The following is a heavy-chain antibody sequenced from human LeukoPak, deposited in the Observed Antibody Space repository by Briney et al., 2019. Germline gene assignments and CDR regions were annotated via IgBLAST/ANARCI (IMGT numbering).Heavy chain of an antibody. D-gene: IGHD3-10*01. CDR1: GFIVNENH. Sequence: GGSLRLSCEGSGFIVNENHVNWVRQAPGKGLEWVSGISKISGCRLYSDSVKGRFTISRDNAKNSLHLEMTNLRAEDTAVYYCAAAYGSGSDYGLDVWGQGTTVIVSS. V-gene: IGHV3-21*06. CDR3: AAAYGSGSDYGLDV. CDR2: ISKISGCR. J-gene: IGHJ6*02.